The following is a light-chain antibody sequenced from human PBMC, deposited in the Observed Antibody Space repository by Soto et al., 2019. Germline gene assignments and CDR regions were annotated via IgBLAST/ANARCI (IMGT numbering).Light chain of an antibody. V-gene: IGKV4-1*01. CDR3: QQYYSAPWP. Sequence: DIVMTQSPDSLAVSLGERATINCKSSQSVLYSSNNKNYLAWYQQKPGQPPKLLIYWASTRESGVPDRLRGSGSGTDFTLTISSLQAEDVAVYYCQQYYSAPWPFGQGTKVEIK. CDR2: WAS. J-gene: IGKJ1*01. CDR1: QSVLYSSNNKNY.